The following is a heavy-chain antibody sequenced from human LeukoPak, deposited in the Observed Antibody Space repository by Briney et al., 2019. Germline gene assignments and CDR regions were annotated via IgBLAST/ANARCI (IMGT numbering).Heavy chain of an antibody. CDR1: GITFSNYN. CDR3: AKAPVTSCRGAYCYPFDS. Sequence: SGGSLRLSCAAPGITFSNYNMNWVRQAPGKGLEWVAATSSSDAGTYHADSVRGRFTISRDNSKNTLYLQMNSLRAEDAAVYFCAKAPVTSCRGAYCYPFDSWGQGTLVTVSS. D-gene: IGHD2-21*01. J-gene: IGHJ4*02. CDR2: TSSSDAGT. V-gene: IGHV3-23*01.